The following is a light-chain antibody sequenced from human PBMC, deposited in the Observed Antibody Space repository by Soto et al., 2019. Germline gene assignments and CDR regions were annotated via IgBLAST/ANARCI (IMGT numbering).Light chain of an antibody. CDR2: GAS. V-gene: IGKV3-15*01. Sequence: EMVMTQSPATLSVSPGERATLSCRASQSVSSNLAWYQQKPGQAPRLLIYGASTRATGIPARFSGSGSGTEFTLTISSLQSEDFAMYYCQQYGYLVTFGGGTKVDIK. CDR3: QQYGYLVT. J-gene: IGKJ4*01. CDR1: QSVSSN.